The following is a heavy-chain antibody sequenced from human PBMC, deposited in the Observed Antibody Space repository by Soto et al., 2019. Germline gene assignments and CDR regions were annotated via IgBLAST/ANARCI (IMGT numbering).Heavy chain of an antibody. J-gene: IGHJ4*02. V-gene: IGHV3-30*18. CDR3: AKFPRAGTGRSYFDY. CDR1: GFTFSSYG. CDR2: ISYDGSNK. D-gene: IGHD1-7*01. Sequence: GGSLRLSCAASGFTFSSYGMHWVRQAPGKGLEWVAVISYDGSNKNYADSVKGRFTISRDNSKKTLYLQMNSLRAEDTAVYYCAKFPRAGTGRSYFDYWGQGTLVTVSS.